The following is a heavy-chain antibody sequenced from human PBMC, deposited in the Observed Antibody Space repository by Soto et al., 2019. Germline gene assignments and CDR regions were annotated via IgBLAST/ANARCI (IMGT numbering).Heavy chain of an antibody. CDR3: ARLVYDTRLDYMYFDF. CDR1: GVSISSGNW. Sequence: PSETLSLTCAVSGVSISSGNWWTWVRQTPQRGLEYIGEIFHDGTANYYPSFERRVAISVDTSKNQFSLKLTSVNAAATAIYFCARLVYDTRLDYMYFDFWGQGALVTVSS. D-gene: IGHD3-10*01. V-gene: IGHV4-4*02. CDR2: IFHDGTA. J-gene: IGHJ4*02.